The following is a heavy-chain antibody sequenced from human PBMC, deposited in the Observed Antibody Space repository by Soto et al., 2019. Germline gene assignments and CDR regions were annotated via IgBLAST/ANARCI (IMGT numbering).Heavy chain of an antibody. J-gene: IGHJ6*02. CDR2: IGTAGDP. Sequence: PGGSLRLSCVASGFILSGYDMHWVRQATGEGLEWVSAIGTAGDPYYSGSVKGRFTISRGNAENSVYLQMNSLRAGDTAVYYCAKAGYDSSGYYFYAKDVWGPGTTVTVSS. CDR3: AKAGYDSSGYYFYAKDV. V-gene: IGHV3-13*05. CDR1: GFILSGYD. D-gene: IGHD3-22*01.